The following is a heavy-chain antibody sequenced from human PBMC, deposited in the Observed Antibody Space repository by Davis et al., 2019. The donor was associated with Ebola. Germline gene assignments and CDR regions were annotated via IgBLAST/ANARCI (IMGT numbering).Heavy chain of an antibody. CDR1: GGSFSGYY. CDR2: INHSGTT. D-gene: IGHD4-17*01. V-gene: IGHV4-34*01. J-gene: IGHJ6*02. Sequence: SETLSLTCALYGGSFSGYYWSWIRQLPGKGLEWTGEINHSGTTNYNPSLKSRVTISVDKSKNQFSLKLSSVTAADTAVYYCARDDYGDYHYGMDVWGQGTTVTVSS. CDR3: ARDDYGDYHYGMDV.